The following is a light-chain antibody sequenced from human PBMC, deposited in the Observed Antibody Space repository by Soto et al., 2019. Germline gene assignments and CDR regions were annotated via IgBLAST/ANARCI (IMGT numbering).Light chain of an antibody. J-gene: IGLJ1*01. CDR2: EVS. Sequence: QSALTQPASVSGSPGQSITISCTGTSSDVGGYNYVSWYQQHPGKGPKLMIYEVSNRPSGVSSRFSGSKSGNTASLTISGLQAEDEADYYCSAYTVSRTYVFGTGTKLTVL. CDR1: SSDVGGYNY. CDR3: SAYTVSRTYV. V-gene: IGLV2-14*01.